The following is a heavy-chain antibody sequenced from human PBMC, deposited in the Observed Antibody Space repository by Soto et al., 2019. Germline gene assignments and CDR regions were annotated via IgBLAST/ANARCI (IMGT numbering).Heavy chain of an antibody. D-gene: IGHD2-15*01. Sequence: SVKVSCKASGGTFSSYTISWVRQAPGQGLEWMGRIIPILGIANYAQKFQGRVTITADKSTSTAYMELSSLRSEDTAVYYCARDVWDIVVVVAATLPRMSCWFDPWGQGTLVTVSS. CDR2: IIPILGIA. CDR1: GGTFSSYT. J-gene: IGHJ5*02. V-gene: IGHV1-69*04. CDR3: ARDVWDIVVVVAATLPRMSCWFDP.